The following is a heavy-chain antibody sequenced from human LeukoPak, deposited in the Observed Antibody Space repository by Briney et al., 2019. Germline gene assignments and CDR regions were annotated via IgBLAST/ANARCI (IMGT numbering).Heavy chain of an antibody. CDR1: GFTFSSYA. Sequence: GGSLRLSCAASGFTFSSYAMSWVRQAPGKGLEWVSAISGSGGSTYYADSVKGRFTISRDNSKNTLYLQMNSLRAEDTAVYYCAKFTYVLRFLEWLSSFDYWGQGTLVTVSS. CDR2: ISGSGGST. D-gene: IGHD3-3*01. V-gene: IGHV3-23*01. J-gene: IGHJ4*02. CDR3: AKFTYVLRFLEWLSSFDY.